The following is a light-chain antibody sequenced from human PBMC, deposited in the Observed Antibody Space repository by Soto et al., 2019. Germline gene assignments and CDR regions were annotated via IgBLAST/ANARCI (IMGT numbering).Light chain of an antibody. Sequence: QSVLTQPPSASGSPGQSVTISCTGTSSDVGGYNYVSWYQQHPGKAPKLIIYEVTKRPSGVPDRFSGSKSGNTASLTVSGLQAEDEAAYYCSSYAGSNHWVFGGGTKLTVL. CDR3: SSYAGSNHWV. CDR2: EVT. CDR1: SSDVGGYNY. J-gene: IGLJ3*02. V-gene: IGLV2-8*01.